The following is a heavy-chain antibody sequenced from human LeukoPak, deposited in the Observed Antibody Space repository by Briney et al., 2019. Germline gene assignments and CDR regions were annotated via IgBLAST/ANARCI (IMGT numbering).Heavy chain of an antibody. CDR1: GFTFSSYA. Sequence: PGRSLRLSCAASGFTFSSYAMHWVRQAPGKGLEWVAVISYDGSNKYYADSVKGRFTISRDNSKNTLYLQMNSLRAEDTAVYYCARGGGVGAYHLYYFDYWGQGTLVTVSS. CDR2: ISYDGSNK. CDR3: ARGGGVGAYHLYYFDY. D-gene: IGHD1-26*01. J-gene: IGHJ4*02. V-gene: IGHV3-30-3*01.